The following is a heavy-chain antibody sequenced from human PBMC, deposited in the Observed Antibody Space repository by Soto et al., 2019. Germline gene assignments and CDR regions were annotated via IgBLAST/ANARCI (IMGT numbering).Heavy chain of an antibody. CDR2: INTDGSST. CDR1: GFTFSSYW. V-gene: IGHV3-74*01. Sequence: EVQLVESGGGLVQPGGSLRLSCAASGFTFSSYWMHWVRQAPERGLVWVSRINTDGSSTTYAASVMDRFTISRDNAKNTLYLQMNSLRAEDTAIYYCARYSAGGNDFDYWGQGTLVTVSS. CDR3: ARYSAGGNDFDY. D-gene: IGHD3-16*01. J-gene: IGHJ4*02.